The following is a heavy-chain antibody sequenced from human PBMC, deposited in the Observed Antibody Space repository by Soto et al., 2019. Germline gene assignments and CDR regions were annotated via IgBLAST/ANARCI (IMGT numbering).Heavy chain of an antibody. J-gene: IGHJ4*02. CDR1: GFTFSSYS. V-gene: IGHV3-21*01. D-gene: IGHD3-10*01. Sequence: EVQLVESGGGLVKPGGSLRLSCAASGFTFSSYSMNWVRQAPGKGLEWVSSISSSSSYIYYADSVKGRFTISRDNAKNSLYLQMNSLRAEDTAVYYCASEIWFGEANYWGQGTLVTVSS. CDR3: ASEIWFGEANY. CDR2: ISSSSSYI.